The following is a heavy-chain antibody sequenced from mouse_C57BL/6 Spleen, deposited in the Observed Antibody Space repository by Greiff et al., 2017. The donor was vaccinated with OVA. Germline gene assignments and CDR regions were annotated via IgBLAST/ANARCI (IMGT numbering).Heavy chain of an antibody. CDR2: INYDGSST. Sequence: EVMLVESEGGLVQPGSSLKLSCTASGFTFSDYYMSWVRQVPEKGLEWVANINYDGSSTYYLDSLKSRFIISRDNAKNMLYLQMSSLKSEDTATYYRGRDAVDRFDCWGKGTTLTVSS. V-gene: IGHV5-16*01. CDR1: GFTFSDYY. J-gene: IGHJ2*01. CDR3: GRDAVDRFDC. D-gene: IGHD1-1*01.